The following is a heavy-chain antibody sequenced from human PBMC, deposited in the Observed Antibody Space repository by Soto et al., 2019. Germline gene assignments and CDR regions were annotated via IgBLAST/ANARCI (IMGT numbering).Heavy chain of an antibody. J-gene: IGHJ5*02. CDR2: IYYSGST. CDR3: ATQEVGGSYVYTFDP. CDR1: GGSITSSSYY. Sequence: SETLSLTCTVSGGSITSSSYYWCWIRQPPGKGLEWIGSIYYSGSTYYNPSLKSRVTISVDTSKNQFSLKLSSVTAADTAVYYCATQEVGGSYVYTFDPWGQGTLVTVS. D-gene: IGHD1-26*01. V-gene: IGHV4-39*01.